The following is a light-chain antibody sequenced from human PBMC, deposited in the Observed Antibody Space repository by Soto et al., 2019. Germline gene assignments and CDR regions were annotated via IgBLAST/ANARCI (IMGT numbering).Light chain of an antibody. J-gene: IGLJ1*01. V-gene: IGLV2-8*01. CDR1: SSDVGGYDY. Sequence: QSALTQPPSASGSPGQSVTISCTGTSSDVGGYDYVSWYQQHPGKAPKLMIFEVTKRPSGVPNRFSGSKSGNTASLTVSGLQAEDEADYYCTSYAGSNTPYVLGTGTKVTAL. CDR2: EVT. CDR3: TSYAGSNTPYV.